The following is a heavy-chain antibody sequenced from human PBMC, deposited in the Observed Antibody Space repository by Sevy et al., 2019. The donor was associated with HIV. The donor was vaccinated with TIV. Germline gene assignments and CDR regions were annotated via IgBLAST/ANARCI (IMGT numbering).Heavy chain of an antibody. D-gene: IGHD6-13*01. CDR2: TRNKADGYTT. CDR3: ATHAGIAAAGRVFDY. CDR1: GFTFSDHY. Sequence: GGSLRLSCVASGFTFSDHYMEWVRQAPGKGLEWVGRTRNKADGYTTEYAAAVQGRFTISRDESKKSLYVQMNSLKAEDTAVYYCATHAGIAAAGRVFDYWGQGTLVTVSS. V-gene: IGHV3-72*01. J-gene: IGHJ4*02.